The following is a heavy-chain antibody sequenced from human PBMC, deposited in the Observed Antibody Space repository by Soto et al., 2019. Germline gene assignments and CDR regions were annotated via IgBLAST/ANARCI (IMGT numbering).Heavy chain of an antibody. J-gene: IGHJ2*01. Sequence: EVQLVEAGGDSVQPGGSVRLSCVASGFTFSNYWKHWVRQAPGKGLEWVSRVNSDESSRAYADSVKGRFISSRDNDKNSLSLEMNSLRAEDTAVYYCARGIDFYFDLWGRGTLVTVSS. CDR2: VNSDESSR. V-gene: IGHV3-74*01. CDR1: GFTFSNYW. CDR3: ARGIDFYFDL.